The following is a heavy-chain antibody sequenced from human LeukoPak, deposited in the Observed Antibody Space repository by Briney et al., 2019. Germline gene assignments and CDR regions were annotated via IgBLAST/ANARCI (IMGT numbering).Heavy chain of an antibody. CDR1: GFSVSNYY. CDR3: GRDWFKTGDPAS. V-gene: IGHV3-66*01. Sequence: GGSLRLSCEAPGFSVSNYYMSWVRQAPGKGLECVSVIYSGGTTHYPDSVKGRFTISRDNSKNTLYLQMSNLRVEDTAVYYCGRDWFKTGDPASWGQGTLVIVSS. CDR2: IYSGGTT. J-gene: IGHJ4*02. D-gene: IGHD7-27*01.